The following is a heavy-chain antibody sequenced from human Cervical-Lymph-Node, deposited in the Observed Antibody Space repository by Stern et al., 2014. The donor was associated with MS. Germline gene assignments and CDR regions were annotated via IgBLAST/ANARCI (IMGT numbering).Heavy chain of an antibody. V-gene: IGHV1-69*06. CDR1: GDTFSNCA. CDR2: IIPLFGTP. D-gene: IGHD2-21*02. CDR3: ASAPGVTALPTHFDY. J-gene: IGHJ4*02. Sequence: VQLVESGAEVKKPGSSVKVSCKASGDTFSNCAITWVRQAPGQGLKWMGGIIPLFGTPIYARRFQGRVTITADNSPSPAYLQLSSLRSEDTAVYYCASAPGVTALPTHFDYWGQGTLVTVSS.